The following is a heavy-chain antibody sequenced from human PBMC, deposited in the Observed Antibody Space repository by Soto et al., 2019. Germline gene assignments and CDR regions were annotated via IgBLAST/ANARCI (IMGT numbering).Heavy chain of an antibody. CDR3: GRKQSGDGYNYVYFDY. D-gene: IGHD5-12*01. Sequence: SVKVSCKASGGTFSSYAISWVRQAPGQGLEWMGGIIPIFGTANYAQKFQGRVTITADESTSTAYMELSSLRSEDRAVYYCGRKQSGDGYNYVYFDYWGQGTLVTVSS. V-gene: IGHV1-69*13. CDR2: IIPIFGTA. CDR1: GGTFSSYA. J-gene: IGHJ4*02.